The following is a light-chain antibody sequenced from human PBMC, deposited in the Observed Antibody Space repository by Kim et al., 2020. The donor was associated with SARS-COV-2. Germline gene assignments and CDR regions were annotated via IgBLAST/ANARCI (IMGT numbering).Light chain of an antibody. Sequence: SLAPGGRATLSCKASQSGGNYLAWYQQKPGQAPRLLIYAASNRATGLPARFSGSGSGTDFTLTISSLEPEDFALYYCHQRLGWPNTFGQGTKLEI. V-gene: IGKV3-11*01. J-gene: IGKJ2*01. CDR3: HQRLGWPNT. CDR2: AAS. CDR1: QSGGNY.